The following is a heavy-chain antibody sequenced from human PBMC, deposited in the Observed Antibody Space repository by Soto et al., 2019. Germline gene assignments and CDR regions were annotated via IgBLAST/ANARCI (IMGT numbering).Heavy chain of an antibody. CDR3: ERGSPKVTTLYYGMDV. J-gene: IGHJ6*02. D-gene: IGHD4-17*01. CDR1: GYTFPSYG. V-gene: IGHV1-18*01. CDR2: ISAYNGNT. Sequence: ASVKVSCKASGYTFPSYGISWVRQAPGQGLEWMGWISAYNGNTNYAQKLQGRVTMTTDTSTSAAYMELRSLRSGDTPVYYCERGSPKVTTLYYGMDVCGQVTTVTVS.